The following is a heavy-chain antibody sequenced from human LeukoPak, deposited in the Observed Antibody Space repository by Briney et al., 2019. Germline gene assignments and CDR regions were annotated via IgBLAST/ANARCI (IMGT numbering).Heavy chain of an antibody. J-gene: IGHJ4*02. CDR2: INPNSGGT. V-gene: IGHV1-2*02. Sequence: EASVKVSCKASGYTFTSYYMHWVRQAPGQGLEWMGWINPNSGGTNYAQKFQGRVTMTRDTSISTAYMELSRLRSGDTAVYYCARDGDSGGWYGEFDYWGQGTLVTVSS. D-gene: IGHD6-19*01. CDR1: GYTFTSYY. CDR3: ARDGDSGGWYGEFDY.